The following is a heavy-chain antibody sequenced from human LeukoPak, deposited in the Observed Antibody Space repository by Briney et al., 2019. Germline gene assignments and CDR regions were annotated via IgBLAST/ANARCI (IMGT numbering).Heavy chain of an antibody. CDR2: INHSGST. CDR3: ARRYDFWSGYYTGDAFDI. D-gene: IGHD3-3*01. V-gene: IGHV4-34*01. J-gene: IGHJ3*02. CDR1: GGSFSGYY. Sequence: PSETLSLTCAVYGGSFSGYYWSWIRQPPGKGLEWIGEINHSGSTNYNPSLKSRVTISVDTSKNQFSLKLTSVTAADTAVYYCARRYDFWSGYYTGDAFDIWGQGTMVTVSS.